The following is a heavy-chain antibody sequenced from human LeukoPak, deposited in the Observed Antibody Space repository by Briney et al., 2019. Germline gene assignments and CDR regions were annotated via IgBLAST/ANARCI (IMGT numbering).Heavy chain of an antibody. CDR2: ISRGTPTT. CDR1: GFTFSNYA. Sequence: PGGSLRLSCAASGFTFSNYAMSWVRQAAGKGLEWVSPISRGTPTTSYTDPVKGRFIISRDNSKNTVYLQMNSLRAEDTALYYCAKGYYDSSGYTYAFDIWGQGTLVTVSS. J-gene: IGHJ3*02. V-gene: IGHV3-23*01. D-gene: IGHD3-22*01. CDR3: AKGYYDSSGYTYAFDI.